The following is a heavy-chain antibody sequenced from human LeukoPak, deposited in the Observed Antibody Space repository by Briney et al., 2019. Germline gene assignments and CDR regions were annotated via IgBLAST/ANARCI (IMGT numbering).Heavy chain of an antibody. CDR2: IIPIFGTA. CDR3: ARGWELSVPDY. CDR1: GGTFSSYA. V-gene: IGHV1-69*06. D-gene: IGHD1-26*01. Sequence: SVKVSCKASGGTFSSYAISWVRQAPGQGLEWMGGIIPIFGTANYAQKFQGRVTITADKSTSTAYMELSRLRSDDTAVYYCARGWELSVPDYWGQGTLVTVSS. J-gene: IGHJ4*02.